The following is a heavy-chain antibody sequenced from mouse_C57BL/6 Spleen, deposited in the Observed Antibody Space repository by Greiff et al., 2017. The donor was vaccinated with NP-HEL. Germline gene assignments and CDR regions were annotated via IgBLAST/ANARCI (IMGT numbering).Heavy chain of an antibody. CDR2: IHPNSGST. CDR1: GYTFTSYW. D-gene: IGHD1-1*01. V-gene: IGHV1-64*01. Sequence: QVHVKQSGAELVKPGASEKLSCKASGYTFTSYWMHWVKQRPGQGLEWIGMIHPNSGSTNYNEKFKSKATLTVDKSSSTAYMQLSSLTSEDSAVYYCARENYYGSSPWFAYWGQGTLVTVSA. J-gene: IGHJ3*01. CDR3: ARENYYGSSPWFAY.